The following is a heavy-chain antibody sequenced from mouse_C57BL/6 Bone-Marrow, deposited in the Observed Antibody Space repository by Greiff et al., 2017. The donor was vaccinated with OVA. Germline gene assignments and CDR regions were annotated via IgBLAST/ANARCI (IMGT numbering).Heavy chain of an antibody. CDR3: ARPYGNRAWFAY. D-gene: IGHD2-1*01. CDR1: GFTFSSYG. V-gene: IGHV5-6*01. Sequence: EVHLVESGGDLVKPGGSLKLSCAASGFTFSSYGMSWVRQTPDQRLEWVAAISSGGSYTYYPDSVKGRFTISRDNAKNTLYLEMSRLKSEDTAMYYCARPYGNRAWFAYWGQGNLVTVSA. J-gene: IGHJ3*01. CDR2: ISSGGSYT.